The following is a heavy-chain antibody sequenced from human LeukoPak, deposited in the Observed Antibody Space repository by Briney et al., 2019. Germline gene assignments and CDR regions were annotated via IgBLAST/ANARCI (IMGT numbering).Heavy chain of an antibody. CDR2: ITSSGSSI. CDR1: GFSFRSHG. V-gene: IGHV3-48*01. D-gene: IGHD6-19*01. J-gene: IGHJ1*01. Sequence: PGGSLRLSCVASGFSFRSHGMNWVRQAPGKELEWVSYITSSGSSIYYADSVKGRFTISRDNAKNSLYLQMNSLRAEDTAVYYCARDVATSGWATFYWGPGTLVTVSS. CDR3: ARDVATSGWATFY.